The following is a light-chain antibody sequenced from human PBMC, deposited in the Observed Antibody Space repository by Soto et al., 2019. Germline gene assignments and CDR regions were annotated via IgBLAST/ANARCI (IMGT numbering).Light chain of an antibody. V-gene: IGKV1-39*01. CDR3: QQTHTTFT. Sequence: DIQMTQSPSSLSASVGDRVTITCRASQGIRNDLGWYQQKPGKXPXXLIYAASSLQSGVPSRFSGSGSGKDFTLTISSLQPEYFATDDCQQTHTTFTFGGGTKVDIK. CDR2: AAS. J-gene: IGKJ4*01. CDR1: QGIRND.